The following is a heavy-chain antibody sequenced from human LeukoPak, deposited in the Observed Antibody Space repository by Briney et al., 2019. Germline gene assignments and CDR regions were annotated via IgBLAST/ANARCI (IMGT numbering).Heavy chain of an antibody. CDR3: ARARRGITIFGVVIMGYFDY. D-gene: IGHD3-3*01. V-gene: IGHV4-34*01. CDR2: INHSGST. Sequence: PSETLSLTCAVYGGSFSGYYWSWIRQPPGKGLEWIGEINHSGSTNYNPSLKSRVTISVDTSKNQFSLKLSSVTAADTAVYYCARARRGITIFGVVIMGYFDYWGQGTLVTVSS. J-gene: IGHJ4*02. CDR1: GGSFSGYY.